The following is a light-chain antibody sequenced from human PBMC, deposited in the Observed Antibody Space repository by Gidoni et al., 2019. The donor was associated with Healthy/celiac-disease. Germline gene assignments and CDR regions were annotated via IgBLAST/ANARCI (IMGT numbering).Light chain of an antibody. V-gene: IGKV4-1*01. J-gene: IGKJ3*01. CDR1: QSVLYSSNNKNY. Sequence: DIVLTQSPDSLAVSLGERATINCKSSQSVLYSSNNKNYLAGYQQKPGQPPKLLIYWASTRESGVPDRFSGSGSGTDVTLTISSLQAEDVAVYYCQQYYSTPRTFGPGTKVDIK. CDR2: WAS. CDR3: QQYYSTPRT.